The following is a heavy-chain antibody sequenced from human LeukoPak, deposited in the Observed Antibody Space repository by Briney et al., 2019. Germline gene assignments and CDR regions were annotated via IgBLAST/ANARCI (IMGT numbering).Heavy chain of an antibody. D-gene: IGHD4-17*01. CDR1: GGSISSYY. J-gene: IGHJ4*02. Sequence: SETLSLTCTVSGGSISSYYWSWIRQPPGRGLEWIGYIYYSGSTNYNPSLKSRVTISLDKSKNQFSLKLSSVTAADTAVYYCGAGDSYYFDYWGQGTLVTVSS. CDR2: IYYSGST. CDR3: GAGDSYYFDY. V-gene: IGHV4-59*12.